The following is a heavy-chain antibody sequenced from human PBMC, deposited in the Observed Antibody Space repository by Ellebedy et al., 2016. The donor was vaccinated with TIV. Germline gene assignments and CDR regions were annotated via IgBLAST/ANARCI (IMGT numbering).Heavy chain of an antibody. CDR2: ITPIYGRA. J-gene: IGHJ3*02. CDR1: GDTFSSYA. D-gene: IGHD6-19*01. V-gene: IGHV1-69*13. Sequence: ASVKVSCKASGDTFSSYAISWVRQAPGQGLEWMGGITPIYGRAKYAPKFQGRVTITADESTSTAYMELSSLRSEDTAMYYCARHSSSGWYWNAFDIWGQGTMVNVSS. CDR3: ARHSSSGWYWNAFDI.